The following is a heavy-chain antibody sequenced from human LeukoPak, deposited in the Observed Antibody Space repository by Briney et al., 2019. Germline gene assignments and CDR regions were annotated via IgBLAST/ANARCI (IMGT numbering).Heavy chain of an antibody. CDR3: AIHRRRKGEPSEVDAFDI. V-gene: IGHV3-53*01. CDR2: IYSGGSI. Sequence: PWGSLRLSCAGSWCTVSSNYMRWVRQAPGEGPEVVSGIYSGGSIYYGDAVKGRCTNTRDHAKNTLYLQMNSPKADDTAGYYCAIHRRRKGEPSEVDAFDIWGQGTMVSVSS. D-gene: IGHD1-26*01. J-gene: IGHJ3*02. CDR1: WCTVSSNY.